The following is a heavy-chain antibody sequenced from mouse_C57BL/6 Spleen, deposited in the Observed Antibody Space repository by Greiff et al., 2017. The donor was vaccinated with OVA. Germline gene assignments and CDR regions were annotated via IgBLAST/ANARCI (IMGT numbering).Heavy chain of an antibody. J-gene: IGHJ2*01. CDR3: ARDGDYYGSSYFDY. Sequence: QVQLQQPGAELVKPGASVKMSCKASGYTFTSYWITWVKQRPGQGLEWIGDIYPGSGSTNYNEKFKSKATLTVDTSSSTAYMQLSSLTSEDSAVYYCARDGDYYGSSYFDYWAKAPLSQSPQ. D-gene: IGHD1-1*01. V-gene: IGHV1-55*01. CDR2: IYPGSGST. CDR1: GYTFTSYW.